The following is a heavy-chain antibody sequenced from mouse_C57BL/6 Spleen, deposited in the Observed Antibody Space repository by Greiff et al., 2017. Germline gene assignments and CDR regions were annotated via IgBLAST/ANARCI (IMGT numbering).Heavy chain of an antibody. V-gene: IGHV1-82*01. CDR1: GYAFSSSW. CDR2: IYPGDGDT. CDR3: ARVTAQVYYAMDY. D-gene: IGHD3-2*02. J-gene: IGHJ4*01. Sequence: QVQLQQSGPELVKPGASVKISCKASGYAFSSSWMNWVKQRPGKGLEWIGRIYPGDGDTNYNGKFKGKATLTADKSSSTAYMQLSSLTSEDSAVYFCARVTAQVYYAMDYWGQGTSVTVSS.